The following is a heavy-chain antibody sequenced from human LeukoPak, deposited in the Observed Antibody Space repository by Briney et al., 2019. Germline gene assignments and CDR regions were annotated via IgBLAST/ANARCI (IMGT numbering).Heavy chain of an antibody. D-gene: IGHD4-17*01. Sequence: GGSLRLSCAGSGFTFSDYFMTWIRQVPGKGLEWVSYTSNSGSIIYYVDSVKGRFTISRDNAKNSLFLQLDSLRVEDTAVYYCASGARSTFDYWGQGALVTVSS. J-gene: IGHJ4*02. CDR1: GFTFSDYF. CDR2: TSNSGSII. CDR3: ASGARSTFDY. V-gene: IGHV3-11*01.